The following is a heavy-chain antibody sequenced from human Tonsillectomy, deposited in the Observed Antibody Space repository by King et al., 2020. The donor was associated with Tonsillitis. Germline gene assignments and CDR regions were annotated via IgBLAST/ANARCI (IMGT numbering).Heavy chain of an antibody. J-gene: IGHJ5*02. V-gene: IGHV4-61*02. D-gene: IGHD2-2*01. Sequence: QLQESGPGLVKPSQTLSLTCTVSGGSVSSGSYYWSWIRQPAGKGLEWIGRLYTSGSTNYNPSLKGRITMSLDPSKNQFSLKLSSVTAADTAVYYCARDVYLGYCSGTSCEYWFDPWGQGILVTVSS. CDR2: LYTSGST. CDR1: GGSVSSGSYY. CDR3: ARDVYLGYCSGTSCEYWFDP.